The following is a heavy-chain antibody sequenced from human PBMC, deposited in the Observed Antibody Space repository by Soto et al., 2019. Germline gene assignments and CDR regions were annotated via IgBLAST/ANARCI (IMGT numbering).Heavy chain of an antibody. CDR2: INHSGST. D-gene: IGHD2-15*01. CDR3: ARGPIVVVVAKRRWFDP. Sequence: SETLSLTCTVSGGSISSGGYYWSWIRQPPGKGLEWIGEINHSGSTNYNPSLKSRVTISVDTSKNQFSLKLSSVTAADTAVYYCARGPIVVVVAKRRWFDPWGQGTLVTVSS. V-gene: IGHV4-39*07. J-gene: IGHJ5*02. CDR1: GGSISSGGYY.